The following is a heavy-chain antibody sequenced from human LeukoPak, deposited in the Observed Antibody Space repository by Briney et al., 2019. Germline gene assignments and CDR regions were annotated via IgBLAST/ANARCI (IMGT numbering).Heavy chain of an antibody. CDR2: IYIGVNA. Sequence: TGGSLRLSCAASGLTFSSNYMSWVRQAPGKGLEGGSVIYIGVNAYQAYSVKGIFIFSRDKSKNTLYLQMNSLRAEDTAVYHCARHGSGSLYFDYWGQGTLVTVSS. V-gene: IGHV3-66*04. CDR3: ARHGSGSLYFDY. J-gene: IGHJ4*02. CDR1: GLTFSSNY. D-gene: IGHD3-10*01.